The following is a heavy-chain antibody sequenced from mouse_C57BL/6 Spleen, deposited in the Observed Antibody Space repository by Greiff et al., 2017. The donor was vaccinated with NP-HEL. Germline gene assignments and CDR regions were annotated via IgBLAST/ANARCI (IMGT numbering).Heavy chain of an antibody. J-gene: IGHJ2*01. CDR1: GYTFTDYY. CDR2: INPNNGGT. Sequence: EVQLQQSGPELVKPGASVKISCKASGYTFTDYYMNWVKQSHGKSLEWIGDINPNNGGTSYNQKFKGKATLTVDKSSSTAYMELRSLTSEDSAVYYCAISSYYFDYWGQGTTLTGSS. V-gene: IGHV1-26*01. D-gene: IGHD1-1*01. CDR3: AISSYYFDY.